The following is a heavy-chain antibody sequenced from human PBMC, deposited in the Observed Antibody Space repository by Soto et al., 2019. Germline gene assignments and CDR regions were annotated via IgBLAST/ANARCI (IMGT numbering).Heavy chain of an antibody. Sequence: ASVKVSCKASGYTFTSYAMHWVRQAPGQRLEWMGWINAGNGNTKYSQKFQGRVTITRDTSASTAYMELSSLRSEDTAVYYCARSTTRDYYFDYWGQGTLVTASS. CDR2: INAGNGNT. CDR3: ARSTTRDYYFDY. V-gene: IGHV1-3*01. J-gene: IGHJ4*02. CDR1: GYTFTSYA. D-gene: IGHD2-2*01.